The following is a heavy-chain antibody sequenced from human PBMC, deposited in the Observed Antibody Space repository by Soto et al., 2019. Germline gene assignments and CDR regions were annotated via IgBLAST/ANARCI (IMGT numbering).Heavy chain of an antibody. CDR3: ARDASPAYSSSWYLTSQNNNWFDP. D-gene: IGHD6-13*01. CDR2: IYYSGST. J-gene: IGHJ5*02. CDR1: GGSISSGGYY. Sequence: PSETLSLTCTVSGGSISSGGYYWSWIRQHPGKGLEWIGYIYYSGSTYYNPSLKSRVTISVDTSKNQFSLKLSSVTAADTAVYYCARDASPAYSSSWYLTSQNNNWFDPWGQGTLVTVSS. V-gene: IGHV4-31*03.